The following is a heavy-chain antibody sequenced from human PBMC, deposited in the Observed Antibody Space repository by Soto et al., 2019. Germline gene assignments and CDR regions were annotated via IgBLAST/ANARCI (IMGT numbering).Heavy chain of an antibody. D-gene: IGHD4-17*01. CDR3: ARHFYPYGDFDY. Sequence: SETLSLTCTVSGGSISSYYWSWIRQPPGKGLEWIGYIYYSGSTNYNPSLKSRVTISVDTSKNQFSLKLSSGTAADTAVYYCARHFYPYGDFDYWGQGTLVTVSS. V-gene: IGHV4-59*08. CDR2: IYYSGST. CDR1: GGSISSYY. J-gene: IGHJ4*02.